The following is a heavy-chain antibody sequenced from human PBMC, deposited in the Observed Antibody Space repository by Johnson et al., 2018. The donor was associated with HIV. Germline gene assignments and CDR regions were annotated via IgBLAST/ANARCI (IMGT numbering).Heavy chain of an antibody. CDR3: AKVQGSYAPPLDAFDI. CDR1: GFTFDDYG. CDR2: INWNGGST. D-gene: IGHD1-26*01. Sequence: VQLVESGGGLVQPGGSLRLSCAASGFTFDDYGMSWVRQAPGKGLEWVSGINWNGGSTGYAESVKGRFTISRDNSKNTLHLQMNSLRAEDTAVYYCAKVQGSYAPPLDAFDIWGQGTMVTVSS. V-gene: IGHV3-20*04. J-gene: IGHJ3*02.